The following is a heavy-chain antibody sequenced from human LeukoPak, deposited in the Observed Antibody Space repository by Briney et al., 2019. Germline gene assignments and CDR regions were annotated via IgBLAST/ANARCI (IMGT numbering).Heavy chain of an antibody. CDR2: ISAHNGNT. D-gene: IGHD3-22*01. Sequence: ASVKVSCKASGYTFTSYGISWVRQAPGQGLEWMGWISAHNGNTNYAQKLQGRVTMTTDTSTSTAYMELRSLRSDDTAVYYCARVEDYYDSSGYYYFDYWGQGTLVTVSS. J-gene: IGHJ4*02. CDR1: GYTFTSYG. V-gene: IGHV1-18*01. CDR3: ARVEDYYDSSGYYYFDY.